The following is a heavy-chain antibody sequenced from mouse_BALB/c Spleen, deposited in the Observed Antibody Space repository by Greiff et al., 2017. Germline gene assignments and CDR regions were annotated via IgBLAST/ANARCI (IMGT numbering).Heavy chain of an antibody. CDR2: ILPGSGST. CDR3: ARRRITTVVNYFDY. CDR1: GYTFSSYW. V-gene: IGHV1-9*01. Sequence: QVQLQQSGAELMKPGASVKISCKATGYTFSSYWIEWVKQRPGHGLEWIGEILPGSGSTNYNEKFKGKATFTADTSSNTAYMQLSSLTSEDSAVYYCARRRITTVVNYFDYWGQGTTLTVAS. J-gene: IGHJ2*01. D-gene: IGHD1-1*01.